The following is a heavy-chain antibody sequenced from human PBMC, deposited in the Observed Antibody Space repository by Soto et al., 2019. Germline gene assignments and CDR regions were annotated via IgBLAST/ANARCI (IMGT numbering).Heavy chain of an antibody. CDR3: GKDPNGDYIGAFDI. CDR2: INSDGSST. V-gene: IGHV3-74*01. D-gene: IGHD2-21*02. Sequence: GGSLRLSCAASGFTFSSYWMHWVRQAPGKGLVWVSRINSDGSSTSYADSVKGRFTISRDNAKNTLYLQMNSLRVEDTAVYYCGKDPNGDYIGAFDIWGQGTMVTVSS. CDR1: GFTFSSYW. J-gene: IGHJ3*02.